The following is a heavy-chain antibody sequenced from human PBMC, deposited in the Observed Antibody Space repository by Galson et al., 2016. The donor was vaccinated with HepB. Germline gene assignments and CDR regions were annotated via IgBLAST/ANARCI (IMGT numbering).Heavy chain of an antibody. Sequence: VKVSCKASEYTFAAYYLHWVRQAPGQGLEWMGWINPHSGATHYAKKFQGRVTMTRDTSISTASVELRSLRSDHTAIYYCAKAQCSGGDCFTTFDNWGQGTLVIVSS. CDR1: EYTFAAYY. V-gene: IGHV1-2*02. CDR3: AKAQCSGGDCFTTFDN. J-gene: IGHJ4*02. CDR2: INPHSGAT. D-gene: IGHD2-21*02.